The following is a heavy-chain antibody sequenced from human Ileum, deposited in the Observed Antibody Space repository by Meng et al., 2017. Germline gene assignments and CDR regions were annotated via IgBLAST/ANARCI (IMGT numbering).Heavy chain of an antibody. Sequence: QVQLVQSGTEVQKVGASVKVSCTASGYTFRNYPLHWVRQAPGQRPEWMGWINAGNGNIKISQKFQGRITITSDTSATAYMELSSLRSEDTAVYFCARENDNWNYFDYWGQGSLVTVYS. J-gene: IGHJ4*02. CDR3: ARENDNWNYFDY. CDR2: INAGNGNI. V-gene: IGHV1-3*01. CDR1: GYTFRNYP. D-gene: IGHD1-1*01.